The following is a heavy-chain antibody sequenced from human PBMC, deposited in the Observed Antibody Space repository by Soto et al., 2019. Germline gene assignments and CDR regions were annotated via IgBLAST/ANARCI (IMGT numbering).Heavy chain of an antibody. CDR1: CPSICSYY. D-gene: IGHD3-3*01. CDR3: ARARTIFGVVTRGYFDY. V-gene: IGHV4-59*01. Sequence: SAPLSLTCPAPCPSICSYYWSSIRQPPGKGLEWIGYIYYSGSTNYNPSLKSRVTISVDTSKNQFSLKLSSVTAADTAVYYCARARTIFGVVTRGYFDYWGQGTLVT. CDR2: IYYSGST. J-gene: IGHJ4*02.